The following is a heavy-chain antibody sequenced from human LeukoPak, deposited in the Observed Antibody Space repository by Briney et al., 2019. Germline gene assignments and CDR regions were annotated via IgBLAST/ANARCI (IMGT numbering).Heavy chain of an antibody. CDR1: GYTLTELS. J-gene: IGHJ4*02. CDR3: ATPRPGGSSGPMTFDY. V-gene: IGHV1-24*01. CDR2: FDPEDGET. D-gene: IGHD3-22*01. Sequence: GASVKVSCKVSGYTLTELSMHWVRQAPGKGLEWMGGFDPEDGETIYAQKFQGRVTMTEDTSTDTAYMELSSLRSEDTAVYYCATPRPGGSSGPMTFDYWGQGTLVTVSS.